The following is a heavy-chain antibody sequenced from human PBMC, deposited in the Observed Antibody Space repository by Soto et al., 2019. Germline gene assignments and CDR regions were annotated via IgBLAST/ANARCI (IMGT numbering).Heavy chain of an antibody. CDR1: EFTFSNYA. V-gene: IGHV3-23*01. D-gene: IGHD6-13*01. CDR2: ISDNGGTT. CDR3: AKDPQQLIVXFDY. J-gene: IGHJ4*02. Sequence: GGSLRLSCAASEFTFSNYAMSWVRQAPGKELEWVSSISDNGGTTYYADSVKGRFTISRDNSKNTLYLQMNSLRAEDTAVYYCAKDPQQLIVXFDYWGQGTQVTVSS.